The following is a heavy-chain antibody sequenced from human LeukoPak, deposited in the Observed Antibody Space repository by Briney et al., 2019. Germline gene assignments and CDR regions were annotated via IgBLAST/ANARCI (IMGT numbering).Heavy chain of an antibody. J-gene: IGHJ5*01. CDR2: IYYSGST. CDR1: SGSISRYY. CDR3: ARERDGGKNNWFDP. D-gene: IGHD2-15*01. Sequence: SETLSLTCTVSSGSISRYYWSWIRQPPGKGLEWIGYIYYSGSTNYNPSLKSRVTISVDTSKNQFSLKLSSVTAADTAMYYCARERDGGKNNWFDPWGQGTLVTVSS. V-gene: IGHV4-59*01.